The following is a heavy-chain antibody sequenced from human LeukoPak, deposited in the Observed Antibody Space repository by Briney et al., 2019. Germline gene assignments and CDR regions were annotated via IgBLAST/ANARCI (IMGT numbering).Heavy chain of an antibody. V-gene: IGHV3-74*01. D-gene: IGHD3-22*01. CDR3: ASFGSSGYWLGY. Sequence: GGSLRLSCAASGFTFSNYWMHWVRQVPGKGLVWVSHINNDGTSTSYADSVKGRFTISRDNAKHTLYLQMNSLRAEDTAVYYCASFGSSGYWLGYWGQGALVTVSS. J-gene: IGHJ4*02. CDR1: GFTFSNYW. CDR2: INNDGTST.